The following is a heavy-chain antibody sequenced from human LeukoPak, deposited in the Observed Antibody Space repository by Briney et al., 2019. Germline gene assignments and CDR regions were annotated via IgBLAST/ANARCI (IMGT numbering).Heavy chain of an antibody. CDR3: ARDGPRGSTIFGVVIRYYYYMDV. CDR2: ISSSGSTI. J-gene: IGHJ6*03. CDR1: GFTFSDYY. D-gene: IGHD3-3*01. Sequence: GGSLRLSCAAPGFTFSDYYMSWIRQAPGKGLEWVSYISSSGSTIYYADSVKGRFTISRDNAKNSLYLQMNSLRAEDTAVYYCARDGPRGSTIFGVVIRYYYYMDVWGKGTTVTVSS. V-gene: IGHV3-11*04.